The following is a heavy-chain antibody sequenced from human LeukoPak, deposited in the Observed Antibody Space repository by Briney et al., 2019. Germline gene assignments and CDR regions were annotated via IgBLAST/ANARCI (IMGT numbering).Heavy chain of an antibody. V-gene: IGHV3-7*04. Sequence: PGGSLRLSCGASGFTFSSYWMTWVRQAPGKGLEWVANIKQDGSKKSYVDSVKGRFTISRDNAKNSLYLQMNSLRAEDTAIYYCTRVGYIDEGIDYWGQGTLVTVSS. CDR3: TRVGYIDEGIDY. J-gene: IGHJ4*02. CDR2: IKQDGSKK. D-gene: IGHD5-24*01. CDR1: GFTFSSYW.